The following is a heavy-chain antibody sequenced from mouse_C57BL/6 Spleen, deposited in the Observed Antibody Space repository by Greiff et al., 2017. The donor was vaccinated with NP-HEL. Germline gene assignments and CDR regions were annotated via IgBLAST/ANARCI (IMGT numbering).Heavy chain of an antibody. D-gene: IGHD1-1*01. CDR1: GFSLTSYG. J-gene: IGHJ1*03. Sequence: QVQLQQSGPGLVQPSQSLSITCTVSGFSLTSYGVHWVRQSPGKGLEWLGVIWSGGSTDYNAAFISRLSISKDNSKSQVFFKMNSLQADDTAIYYCARNFGHYYGTQGYFDVWGTGTTVTVSS. CDR2: IWSGGST. V-gene: IGHV2-2*01. CDR3: ARNFGHYYGTQGYFDV.